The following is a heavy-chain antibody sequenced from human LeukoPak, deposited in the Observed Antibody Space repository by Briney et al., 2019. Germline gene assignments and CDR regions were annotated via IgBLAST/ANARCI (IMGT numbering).Heavy chain of an antibody. D-gene: IGHD2-15*01. CDR3: ARNPYCSGATCYFGRFAFDI. J-gene: IGHJ3*02. V-gene: IGHV4-39*01. CDR1: GGSISSSSYY. CDR2: IYYSEST. Sequence: SETLSLTCTVSGGSISSSSYYWGWIRQPPGKGLEWIGTIYYSESTYSNPSLKSRLTISVDTSKNQFSLKLSSVTAADTAVYYCARNPYCSGATCYFGRFAFDIWGQGTMATVSS.